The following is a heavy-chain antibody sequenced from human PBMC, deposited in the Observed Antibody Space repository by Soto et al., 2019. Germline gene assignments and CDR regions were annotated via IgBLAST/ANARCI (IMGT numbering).Heavy chain of an antibody. CDR1: GGSISSYY. CDR3: ARALGSGGTLYYYYMDV. CDR2: IYYSGST. Sequence: SETLSLICTVSGGSISSYYWSWIRQPPGKGLEWIGCIYYSGSTNYNPSLKSRVTISVDTSKNQFSLKLSSVTAADTAVYYCARALGSGGTLYYYYMDVWGKGTTVTVSS. V-gene: IGHV4-59*01. D-gene: IGHD2-15*01. J-gene: IGHJ6*03.